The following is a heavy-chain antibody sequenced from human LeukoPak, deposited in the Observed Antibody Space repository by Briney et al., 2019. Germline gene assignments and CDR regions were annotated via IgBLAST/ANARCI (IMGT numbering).Heavy chain of an antibody. V-gene: IGHV3-9*01. Sequence: GGSLRLSCAASGFTFDDYAMHWVRQAPGKGLEWVSGISWNSGSIGYADSVKGRFTISRDNAKNSLYLQMNSLRAEDTALYYCAKDVDIVVVPAAMDYWGQGTLVTVSS. CDR1: GFTFDDYA. J-gene: IGHJ4*02. D-gene: IGHD2-2*01. CDR2: ISWNSGSI. CDR3: AKDVDIVVVPAAMDY.